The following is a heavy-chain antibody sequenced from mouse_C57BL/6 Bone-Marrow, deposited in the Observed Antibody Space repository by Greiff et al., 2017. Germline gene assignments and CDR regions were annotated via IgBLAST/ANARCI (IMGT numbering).Heavy chain of an antibody. Sequence: VQLQQPGAELVMPGASVKLSCKASGYTFTSYWMHWVKQRPGQGLEWIGEIDPSDSYTNYNQKFKGKSTLTVDKSSSTAYMQLSSLTSEDSAVYYCAKTAQAWEFACWGKGTLVTVSA. CDR1: GYTFTSYW. J-gene: IGHJ3*01. CDR3: AKTAQAWEFAC. V-gene: IGHV1-69*01. D-gene: IGHD3-2*02. CDR2: IDPSDSYT.